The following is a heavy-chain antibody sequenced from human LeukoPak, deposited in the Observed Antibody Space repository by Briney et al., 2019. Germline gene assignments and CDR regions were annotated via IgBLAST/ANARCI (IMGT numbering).Heavy chain of an antibody. Sequence: WGSLRLSCAASGFTFSSYAMSWVRQAPGKGLEWVSAISGSGGSTYCADSVKGRFTISRDNSKNTLYLQMNSLRAEDTAVYYCARGGDDYGDSSPFDYWGQGTLVTVSS. CDR2: ISGSGGST. CDR1: GFTFSSYA. V-gene: IGHV3-23*01. CDR3: ARGGDDYGDSSPFDY. J-gene: IGHJ4*02. D-gene: IGHD4-17*01.